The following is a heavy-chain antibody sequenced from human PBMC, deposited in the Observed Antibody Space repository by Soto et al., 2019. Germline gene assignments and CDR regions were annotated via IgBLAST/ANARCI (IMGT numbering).Heavy chain of an antibody. CDR3: ASSAMDHYYYGMDV. D-gene: IGHD5-18*01. V-gene: IGHV1-69*12. CDR1: GGTFSSYA. CDR2: IIPILGTA. J-gene: IGHJ6*02. Sequence: QVQLVQSGAEVKKPGSSVKVSCKASGGTFSSYAISWVRQAPGQGLEWMGGIIPILGTANYAKEFQGRVTITADESTSTAYMELSSLRSEDTAVYYCASSAMDHYYYGMDVWGQGTTVTVSS.